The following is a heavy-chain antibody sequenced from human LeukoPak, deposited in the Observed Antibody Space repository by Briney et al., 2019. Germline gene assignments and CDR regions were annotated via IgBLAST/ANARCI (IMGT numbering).Heavy chain of an antibody. CDR2: IRYDKTNK. Sequence: GGSLRLSCAASGFTLSSYGMHWVRQAPGKGLEWVAFIRYDKTNKYYADSVKGRFTISRDNYKNTLYLQMNSLRDEDTAVYYCAKELLSLSGYPATLDSWGQGTLVTVSS. CDR1: GFTLSSYG. D-gene: IGHD3-9*01. J-gene: IGHJ4*02. V-gene: IGHV3-30*02. CDR3: AKELLSLSGYPATLDS.